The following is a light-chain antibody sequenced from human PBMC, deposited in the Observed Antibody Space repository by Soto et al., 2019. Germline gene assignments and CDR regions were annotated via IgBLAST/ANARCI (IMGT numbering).Light chain of an antibody. CDR3: RQYFSYPLT. CDR1: QGISSH. J-gene: IGKJ4*01. V-gene: IGKV1-8*01. CDR2: TAS. Sequence: AIRMTQSPSSFSASTGDRVTITCRASQGISSHLALYQVRPGEAPRLLIFTASYLESGGPSRFSGSGSGTDFTLTISSLQSEDFAVYYCRQYFSYPLTCGGGTKVEI.